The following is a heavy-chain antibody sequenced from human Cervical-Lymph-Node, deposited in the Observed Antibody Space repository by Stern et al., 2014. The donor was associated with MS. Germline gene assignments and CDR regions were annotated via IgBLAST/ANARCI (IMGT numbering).Heavy chain of an antibody. J-gene: IGHJ4*02. CDR3: ARTSTRGFDY. V-gene: IGHV1-69*01. D-gene: IGHD3-10*01. CDR1: GGTFSSYA. CDR2: IIPILGTA. Sequence: VQLLESGAEVKKPGSSVKVSCKASGGTFSSYAVNWVRQAPGQGLHWMGVIIPILGTANYAQKFQGRVTITADESTSTAYMELSSLKSEDTAVYYCARTSTRGFDYWGQGTLVTVSS.